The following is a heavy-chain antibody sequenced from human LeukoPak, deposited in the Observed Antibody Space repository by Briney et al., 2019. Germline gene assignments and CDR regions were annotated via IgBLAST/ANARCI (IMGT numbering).Heavy chain of an antibody. D-gene: IGHD3-16*01. J-gene: IGHJ5*02. CDR3: AKDLLGYDYAQYNWFDP. CDR1: GFTFSSYG. V-gene: IGHV3-30*02. CDR2: IRYDGSNK. Sequence: GGSLRLSWAASGFTFSSYGMHWVRQAPGKGLEWVAFIRYDGSNKYYADSVKGRFTISRDNSKNTLYLQMNSLRAEDTAVYYCAKDLLGYDYAQYNWFDPWGQGTPVTVSS.